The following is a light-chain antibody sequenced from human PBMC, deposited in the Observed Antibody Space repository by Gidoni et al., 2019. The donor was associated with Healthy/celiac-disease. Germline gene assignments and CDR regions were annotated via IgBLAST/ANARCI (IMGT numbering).Light chain of an antibody. CDR3: AAWDDSLNGHVV. CDR1: SSNIGSNP. J-gene: IGLJ2*01. Sequence: HSVLTQPPSASGTPGQRVTISCSGSSSNIGSNPVNWYQQLPGTAPKLLIYSNNQRPSGVPARFSGSKSGISASLAISGLQSEDEADYYCAAWDDSLNGHVVFGGGTKLTVL. CDR2: SNN. V-gene: IGLV1-44*01.